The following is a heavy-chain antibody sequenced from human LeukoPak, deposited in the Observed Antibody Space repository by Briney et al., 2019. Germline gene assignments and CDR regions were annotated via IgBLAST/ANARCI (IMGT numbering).Heavy chain of an antibody. CDR1: GGSISSSNW. Sequence: SETLSLTCAVSGGSISSSNWWSWVRQPPGKGLEWIGEIYHSGSTNYNPSLKSRVTISVDKSKNQFSLKLSSVTAADTAVYYCARHSIAAVGLDAFDIWGQGTMVTVSS. V-gene: IGHV4-4*02. CDR3: ARHSIAAVGLDAFDI. J-gene: IGHJ3*02. CDR2: IYHSGST. D-gene: IGHD6-13*01.